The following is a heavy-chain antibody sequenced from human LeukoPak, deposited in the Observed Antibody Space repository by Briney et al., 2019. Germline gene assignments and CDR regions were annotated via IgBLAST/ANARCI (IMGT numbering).Heavy chain of an antibody. J-gene: IGHJ6*02. V-gene: IGHV4-59*01. Sequence: PSETLSLTCTVSGASISSYYWSWIRQPPGKGLEWIGYIDYSGSTNYTPSLKSRVTISVDTSKNQFSLKLSSVTAADTALYYCAREAWVSGDSKYRYYGIDVWGQGITVTVSS. CDR2: IDYSGST. D-gene: IGHD4-17*01. CDR1: GASISSYY. CDR3: AREAWVSGDSKYRYYGIDV.